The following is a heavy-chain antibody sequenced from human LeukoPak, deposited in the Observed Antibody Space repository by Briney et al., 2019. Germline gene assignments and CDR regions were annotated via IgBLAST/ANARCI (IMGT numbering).Heavy chain of an antibody. CDR3: ARNYAGNSGGFDY. CDR1: GFTFSDYY. J-gene: IGHJ4*02. Sequence: PGGSLRLSCAASGFTFSDYYMSWIRQAPGKGLDWVSYISSSSSYTNYADSVKGRFTISRDNAKNSLYMQMNSLRAEDTAVYYCARNYAGNSGGFDYWGQGTLVTVSS. CDR2: ISSSSSYT. D-gene: IGHD4-23*01. V-gene: IGHV3-11*06.